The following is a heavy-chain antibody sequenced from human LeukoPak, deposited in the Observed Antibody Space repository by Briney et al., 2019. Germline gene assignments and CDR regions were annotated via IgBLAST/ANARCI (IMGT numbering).Heavy chain of an antibody. V-gene: IGHV3-74*01. Sequence: GGSLRLSCAASKFSFSSYWMHWVRQAPGKGLVWVSRINSDGSRTNYADSVKGRFTISRDNSKNTLYLQMNSLRAEDTAVYYCARDLLGRGVFDYWGQGTLVTVSS. CDR1: KFSFSSYW. J-gene: IGHJ4*02. D-gene: IGHD2-15*01. CDR3: ARDLLGRGVFDY. CDR2: INSDGSRT.